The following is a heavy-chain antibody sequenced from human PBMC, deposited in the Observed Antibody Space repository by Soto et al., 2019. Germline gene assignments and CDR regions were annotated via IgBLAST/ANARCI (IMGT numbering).Heavy chain of an antibody. CDR1: GFNFEEHA. J-gene: IGHJ6*02. CDR2: ISWNSDTT. V-gene: IGHV3-9*01. D-gene: IGHD3-10*01. Sequence: EMQLVESGGGSVQPGRSLRLSCKASGFNFEEHAMHWVRQAPGKGLEWVSSISWNSDTTGYADSVKGRFTISRDNAKNSLSLQMNSLRAEDTALYYCAKETAWGAGNKFGYFGMDVWGQGTTVTVSS. CDR3: AKETAWGAGNKFGYFGMDV.